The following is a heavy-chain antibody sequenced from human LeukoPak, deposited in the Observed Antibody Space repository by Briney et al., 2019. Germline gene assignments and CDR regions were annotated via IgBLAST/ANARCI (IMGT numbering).Heavy chain of an antibody. D-gene: IGHD6-13*01. V-gene: IGHV1-18*01. CDR2: IIAYNGNT. J-gene: IGHJ3*02. CDR3: ASFSSSWYKYAFDI. Sequence: ASVKVSCKASGYTFTSYGISWVRQAPGQGLEWMGWIIAYNGNTNYAQKLQGRVTMTTDTSTSTAYMELRSLRSDDTAVYYCASFSSSWYKYAFDIWGQGTMVTVSS. CDR1: GYTFTSYG.